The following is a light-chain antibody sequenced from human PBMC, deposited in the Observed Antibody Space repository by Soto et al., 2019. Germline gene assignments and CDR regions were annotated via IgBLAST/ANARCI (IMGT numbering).Light chain of an antibody. Sequence: QSVLTQPASVSGSPGQSITISCTGTSSDVGGYNYVSWYQQHPGKAPKLMIYDVRNRPSGVSNRFSGSKSVNTASLTISGLQADLFADYYRSAYTTLCIYV. CDR2: DVR. CDR3: SAYTTLCIYV. CDR1: SSDVGGYNY. J-gene: IGLJ1*01. V-gene: IGLV2-14*01.